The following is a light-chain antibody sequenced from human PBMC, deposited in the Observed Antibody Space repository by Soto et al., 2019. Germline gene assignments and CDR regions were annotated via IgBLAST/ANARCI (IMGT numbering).Light chain of an antibody. V-gene: IGLV1-47*01. CDR1: SSNIGRNS. J-gene: IGLJ1*01. CDR2: KND. CDR3: AAWDDSLCGDL. Sequence: QLVLTQPPSASGTPGQRVTISCSGSSSNIGRNSVYWYQQLPGTAPKLLIYKNDQRPSGVPDRSSGSKSGTSASLAISGLRSEDEADYYCAAWDDSLCGDLFGTGTKVTVL.